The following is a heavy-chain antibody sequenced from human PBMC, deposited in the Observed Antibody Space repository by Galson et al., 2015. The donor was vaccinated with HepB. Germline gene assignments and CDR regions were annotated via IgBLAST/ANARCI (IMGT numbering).Heavy chain of an antibody. J-gene: IGHJ5*02. CDR3: ARGGSTSWGPNWFDP. V-gene: IGHV3-33*01. CDR1: GFTFSSYG. CDR2: IWYDGSNK. D-gene: IGHD2-2*01. Sequence: SLRLSCAASGFTFSSYGMHWVRQAPGKGLEWVAVIWYDGSNKYYADSVKGRFTISRDNSKNTLYLQMNSLRAEDTAVYYCARGGSTSWGPNWFDPWGQGTLVTVSS.